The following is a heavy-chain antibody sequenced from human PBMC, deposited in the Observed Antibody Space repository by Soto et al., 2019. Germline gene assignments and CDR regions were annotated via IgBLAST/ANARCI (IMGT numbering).Heavy chain of an antibody. CDR3: ARDSGSYYYFDY. CDR1: GGSISSSNW. J-gene: IGHJ4*02. V-gene: IGHV4-4*02. D-gene: IGHD1-26*01. CDR2: IYHSGST. Sequence: SSETLSLTCAVSGGSISSSNWWSWVRQPPGKGLEWIGEIYHSGSTNYNPSLKSRVTISVDKSKNQFSLKLSSVTAADTAVYYCARDSGSYYYFDYWGQGTLVTVSS.